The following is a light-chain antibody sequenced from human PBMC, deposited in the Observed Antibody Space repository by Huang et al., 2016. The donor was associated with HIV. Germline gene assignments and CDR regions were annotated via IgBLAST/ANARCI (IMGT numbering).Light chain of an antibody. V-gene: IGKV3-11*01. J-gene: IGKJ2*01. Sequence: EIVLTQSPATLSLSPGESATLSCRTSQGVFSYLAWYQQRPGQAPRLFIYDASNRATRGSARFRCSGSGTAFAITISSLEPEDFAVYFCQQRSAWPSTFGQRTKLGI. CDR2: DAS. CDR1: QGVFSY. CDR3: QQRSAWPST.